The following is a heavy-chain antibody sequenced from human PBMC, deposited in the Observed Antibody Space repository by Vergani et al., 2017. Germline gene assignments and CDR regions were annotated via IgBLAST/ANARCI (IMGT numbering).Heavy chain of an antibody. CDR1: GFVFSESP. CDR2: IRRRSEHYAT. CDR3: ARLGYCSSTTCRQAFDI. D-gene: IGHD2-2*01. V-gene: IGHV3-73*01. Sequence: EVQLLESGGGWAQPGGSLRLSCAASGFVFSESPIHWVRQVPGKGLEWLGHIRRRSEHYATAYGPSLIGRATISRDDSKNSLYLQMNSLKIEDTAVYYCARLGYCSSTTCRQAFDIWGQGTMVTVS. J-gene: IGHJ3*02.